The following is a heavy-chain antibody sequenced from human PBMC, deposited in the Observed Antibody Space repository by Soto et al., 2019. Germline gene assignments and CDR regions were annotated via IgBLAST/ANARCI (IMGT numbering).Heavy chain of an antibody. V-gene: IGHV3-7*01. Sequence: EVQLVESGGGLVQPGGSLRLSCAASGFTFSSYWMTWAPQAPGKGLEWVASMNRDGSEKRYVDSVEGRFTISRDNAKNSLFLQMNSLSPDDTAVYYCGRDDGRRFDYWGQGSLVTVSS. CDR3: GRDDGRRFDY. J-gene: IGHJ4*02. CDR1: GFTFSSYW. CDR2: MNRDGSEK.